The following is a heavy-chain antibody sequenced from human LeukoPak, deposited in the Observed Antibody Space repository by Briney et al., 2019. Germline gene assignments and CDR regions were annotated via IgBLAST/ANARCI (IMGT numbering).Heavy chain of an antibody. CDR1: GYSFTSYW. V-gene: IGHV5-51*01. CDR2: IYPGDSDT. CDR3: ARQLEPYGLTSDY. Sequence: GGSLKISCKGSGYSFTSYWIGWVRQMPGKGLEWMGIIYPGDSDTRYSPSFQGEVTISADKSISTAYLQWSSLKASDTAMYYCARQLEPYGLTSDYWGQGTLVTVSS. J-gene: IGHJ4*02. D-gene: IGHD1-1*01.